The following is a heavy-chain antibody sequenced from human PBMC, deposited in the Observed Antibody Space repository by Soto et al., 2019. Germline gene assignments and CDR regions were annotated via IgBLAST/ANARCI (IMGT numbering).Heavy chain of an antibody. Sequence: PGGSLRLSCAASGYTFSDYYMSWISQAPGKGLEWISYIDTSGTKIYYADSVKGRFTITRDNAKNSLYLEMNSLRDEDTAVYYCASHYDMWSGYLSPVDYWGQGTLVTVSS. CDR3: ASHYDMWSGYLSPVDY. V-gene: IGHV3-11*01. CDR2: IDTSGTKI. J-gene: IGHJ4*02. CDR1: GYTFSDYY. D-gene: IGHD3-3*01.